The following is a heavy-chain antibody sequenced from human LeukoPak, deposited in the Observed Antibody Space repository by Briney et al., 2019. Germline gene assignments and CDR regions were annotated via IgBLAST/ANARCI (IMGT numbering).Heavy chain of an antibody. Sequence: GGSLRLSCAASGLTFDDCAMHWVRQAPGKGLEWVSGISWNSGNIDYADSVKGRFTISRDNAKNSLYLQMNSLRAEDTALYYCAKVNSYGPLYGMDVWGRGTTVTVSS. V-gene: IGHV3-9*01. CDR2: ISWNSGNI. J-gene: IGHJ6*02. CDR3: AKVNSYGPLYGMDV. D-gene: IGHD5-18*01. CDR1: GLTFDDCA.